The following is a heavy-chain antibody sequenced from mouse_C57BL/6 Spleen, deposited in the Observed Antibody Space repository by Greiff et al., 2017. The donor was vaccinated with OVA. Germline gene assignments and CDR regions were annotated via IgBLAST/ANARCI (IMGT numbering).Heavy chain of an antibody. J-gene: IGHJ4*01. V-gene: IGHV1-47*01. CDR2: FHPYNDDT. D-gene: IGHD2-12*01. CDR1: GYTFTTYP. CDR3: ARLRRDYYAMDY. Sequence: QVQLKESGAELVKPGASVKMSCKASGYTFTTYPIEWMKQNHGKSLEWIGNFHPYNDDTKYNEKFKGKATLTVEKSSSTVYLGLSRLTSDDSAVYYCARLRRDYYAMDYWGQGTSVTVSS.